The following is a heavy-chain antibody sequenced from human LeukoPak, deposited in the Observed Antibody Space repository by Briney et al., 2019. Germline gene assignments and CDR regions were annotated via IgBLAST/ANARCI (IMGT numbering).Heavy chain of an antibody. D-gene: IGHD6-13*01. Sequence: SETLSLTCTVSGFSFRGYFWPWIRQPPGKGLEWIGYIYYSGSTNYNPSLKSRVTIAVDTSKNQFSLRLNSVTTADTAVYYCGMTYSSSWYDFDYWGQGTLVTVSS. V-gene: IGHV4-59*01. CDR1: GFSFRGYF. J-gene: IGHJ4*02. CDR3: GMTYSSSWYDFDY. CDR2: IYYSGST.